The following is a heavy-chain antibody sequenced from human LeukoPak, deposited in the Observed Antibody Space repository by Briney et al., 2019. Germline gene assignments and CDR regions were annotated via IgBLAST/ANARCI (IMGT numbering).Heavy chain of an antibody. CDR2: INEGSNNI. CDR3: ARDDLTNGYNGNF. V-gene: IGHV3-48*01. D-gene: IGHD5-24*01. J-gene: IGHJ4*02. CDR1: GFTFRRYS. Sequence: RGSLRLSCAASGFTFRRYSMNWIRQAPGKGLEWISYINEGSNNIFYADSVKGRFTISRDNAKNSLHLQMNSLRVDDTAVYYCARDDLTNGYNGNFWGQGTLVTVSS.